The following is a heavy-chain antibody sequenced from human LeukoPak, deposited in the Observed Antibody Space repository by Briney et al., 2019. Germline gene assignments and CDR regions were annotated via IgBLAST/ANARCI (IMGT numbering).Heavy chain of an antibody. CDR3: AREGAPYYHDSSGFDI. J-gene: IGHJ3*02. V-gene: IGHV4-39*07. CDR1: GGSISSSGYY. D-gene: IGHD3-22*01. CDR2: IYYSGST. Sequence: SETLSLTCTVSGGSISSSGYYWGWIRQPPGKGLEWIGSIYYSGSTYYNPSLKSRVTISVDTSKNQFSLKLSSVTAADTAVYYCAREGAPYYHDSSGFDIWGQGTMVTVSS.